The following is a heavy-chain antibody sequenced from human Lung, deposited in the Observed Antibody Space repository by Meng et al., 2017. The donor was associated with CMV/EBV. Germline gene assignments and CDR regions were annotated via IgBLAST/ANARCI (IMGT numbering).Heavy chain of an antibody. J-gene: IGHJ4*02. CDR2: IDWDDDK. V-gene: IGHV2-70*04. Sequence: SGXXLVXPTQTLTQTCSFSGFSLGTDGMRVSWIRQSPGKAPEWLARIDWDDDKFYSTSLKTRLTISKDPSKNQVVLTMTNMDPLDTATYYCARLVSITGSYLGFDFWXQGTLVTVSS. CDR1: GFSLGTDGMR. CDR3: ARLVSITGSYLGFDF. D-gene: IGHD1-26*01.